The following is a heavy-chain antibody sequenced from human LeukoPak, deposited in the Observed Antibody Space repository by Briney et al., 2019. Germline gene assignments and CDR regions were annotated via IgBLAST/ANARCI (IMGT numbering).Heavy chain of an antibody. CDR3: GMSGDRVPLQDDVFDV. D-gene: IGHD1-26*01. CDR1: GYSFTSYC. J-gene: IGHJ3*01. V-gene: IGHV5-51*01. CDR2: IYPGDSGP. Sequence: GESLKISCKVSGYSFTSYCIGWVRQMPGKGLEWMGIIYPGDSGPTYSPSFQGQVTISVDKSINTAYLQWSSLQASDTATYYCGMSGDRVPLQDDVFDVWGQGTMVTVST.